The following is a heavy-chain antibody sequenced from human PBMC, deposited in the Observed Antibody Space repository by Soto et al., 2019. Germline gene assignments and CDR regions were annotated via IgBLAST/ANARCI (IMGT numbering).Heavy chain of an antibody. CDR3: ARGNPVPFDH. CDR1: DDSLRGYY. Sequence: PSETLSLTCTVSDDSLRGYYWNWIRQSPGKGLEWIGYVYYSGRTKYNPSLTSRVTISVDTSKNQFSLTLRSVTTADTAVYYCARGNPVPFDHWGQGTLVTVS. D-gene: IGHD4-17*01. CDR2: VYYSGRT. V-gene: IGHV4-59*01. J-gene: IGHJ4*02.